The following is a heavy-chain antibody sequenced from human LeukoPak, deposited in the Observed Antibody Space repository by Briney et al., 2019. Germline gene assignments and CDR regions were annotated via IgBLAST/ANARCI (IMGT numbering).Heavy chain of an antibody. D-gene: IGHD3-3*01. CDR1: GFTFSSYS. V-gene: IGHV3-21*01. Sequence: GGSLRLSCAASGFTFSSYSMNWVRQAPGKGLEWVSSISSSSSYIYYADSVKGRFTISRDNAKNSLYLQMNSLRAEDTAVYYCAREGCYDFWSGYCFDYWGQGTLVTVSS. CDR2: ISSSSSYI. CDR3: AREGCYDFWSGYCFDY. J-gene: IGHJ4*02.